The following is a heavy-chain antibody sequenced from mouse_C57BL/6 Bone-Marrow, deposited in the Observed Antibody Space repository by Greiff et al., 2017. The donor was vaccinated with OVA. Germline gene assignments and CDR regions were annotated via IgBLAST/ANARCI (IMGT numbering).Heavy chain of an antibody. D-gene: IGHD2-4*01. Sequence: QVQLQQPGAELVMPGASVKLSCKASGYTFTSYWMHWVKQRPGQGLEWIGEIDPSDSYTNYNQKFKGKSTLTVDKSSSTAYMQLSSLTSEDSAVYYCARNYDYGDYAMDYWGQGTSVTVSS. CDR1: GYTFTSYW. J-gene: IGHJ4*01. V-gene: IGHV1-69*01. CDR3: ARNYDYGDYAMDY. CDR2: IDPSDSYT.